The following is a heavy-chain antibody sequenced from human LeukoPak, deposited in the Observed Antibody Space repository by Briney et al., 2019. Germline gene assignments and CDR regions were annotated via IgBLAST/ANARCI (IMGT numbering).Heavy chain of an antibody. CDR3: VRIEEKTGPTYSDS. Sequence: SETLSLTCAVYGGSFSGYYWSWIRQPPGKGLEWIGEINHSGSTNYNPSLKSRLTILVDTSKNQFSLKVNSVTAADRAVYYCVRIEEKTGPTYSDSWGQGTLVTVSS. CDR2: INHSGST. J-gene: IGHJ4*02. CDR1: GGSFSGYY. V-gene: IGHV4-34*01. D-gene: IGHD1-1*01.